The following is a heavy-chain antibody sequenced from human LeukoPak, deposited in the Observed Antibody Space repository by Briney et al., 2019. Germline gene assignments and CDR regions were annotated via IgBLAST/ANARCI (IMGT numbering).Heavy chain of an antibody. CDR1: GFTFSSYA. V-gene: IGHV3-23*01. J-gene: IGHJ4*02. D-gene: IGHD7-27*01. CDR3: ARDGEDFFFAFDY. CDR2: ISVSGGST. Sequence: PGGSLRLSCAASGFTFSSYAMSWVRQAPEKGLEWVSGISVSGGSTYYADSVKGRFTISRDNAKNSLYLQMNSLRAEDTAVYYCARDGEDFFFAFDYWGQGTLVTVSS.